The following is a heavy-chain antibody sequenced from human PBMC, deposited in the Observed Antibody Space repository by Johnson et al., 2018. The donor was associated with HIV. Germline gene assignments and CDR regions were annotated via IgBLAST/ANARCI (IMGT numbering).Heavy chain of an antibody. V-gene: IGHV3-66*01. D-gene: IGHD3-22*01. J-gene: IGHJ3*02. CDR2: IYSGGST. Sequence: VQLVESGGGLVQPGGSLRLSCAASGFTVSSNYMSWVRQAPGKGLEWVSVIYSGGSTYYADSVKGRFTISRDNSKNTLYLQMNSLRAEDTAVYYCARDFGGYYDSSGYYYEWCDAFDIWGQGTMVTVSS. CDR3: ARDFGGYYDSSGYYYEWCDAFDI. CDR1: GFTVSSNY.